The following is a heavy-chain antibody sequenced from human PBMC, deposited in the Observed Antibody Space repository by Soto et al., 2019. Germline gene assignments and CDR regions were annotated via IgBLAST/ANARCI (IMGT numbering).Heavy chain of an antibody. D-gene: IGHD6-13*01. CDR1: GGSISSSNW. V-gene: IGHV4-4*02. CDR3: ARDEENISSWYKENGMDV. CDR2: IYHSGST. J-gene: IGHJ6*01. Sequence: SETLSLTCAVSGGSISSSNWWSGVRQPPGKGLEWIGEIYHSGSTNYNPSLKSRVTISVDKSKNQFSLKLSSVTDADTAVYYWARDEENISSWYKENGMDVWGQGTTVT.